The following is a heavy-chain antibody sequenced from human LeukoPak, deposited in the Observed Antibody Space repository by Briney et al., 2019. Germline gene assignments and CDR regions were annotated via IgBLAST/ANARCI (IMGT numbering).Heavy chain of an antibody. D-gene: IGHD5-18*01. Sequence: SETPSLTCTVSGDSISSGDYYWSWIRQPAGKGLEWIGRISSSGSTNYNPSLKSRVTISVDTSKNQFSLKLSSVTAADTAVYYCARGVAGTWIQLWLRRGYYFDYWDQGTLVTVSS. V-gene: IGHV4-61*02. CDR1: GDSISSGDYY. J-gene: IGHJ4*02. CDR2: ISSSGST. CDR3: ARGVAGTWIQLWLRRGYYFDY.